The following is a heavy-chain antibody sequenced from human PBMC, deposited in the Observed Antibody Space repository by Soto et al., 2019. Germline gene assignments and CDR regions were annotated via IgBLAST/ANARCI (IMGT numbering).Heavy chain of an antibody. J-gene: IGHJ4*02. CDR3: ARDSYQYSSGWPFDY. CDR1: GFTFSSYS. Sequence: GGSLRLSCAASGFTFSSYSMNWVRQAPGKGLEWVSYISSSSSTIYYADSVKGRFTISRDNAKNSLYLQMNSLRAEDTAVYYCARDSYQYSSGWPFDYWGQGTLVTVSS. V-gene: IGHV3-48*01. D-gene: IGHD6-19*01. CDR2: ISSSSSTI.